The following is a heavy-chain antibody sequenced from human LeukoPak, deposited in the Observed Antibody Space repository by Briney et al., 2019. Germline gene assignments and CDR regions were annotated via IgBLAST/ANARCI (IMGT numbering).Heavy chain of an antibody. CDR3: ARADYSSQNWFDP. D-gene: IGHD6-13*01. V-gene: IGHV4-61*02. CDR2: IYTSGST. CDR1: GGSISSGSYY. J-gene: IGHJ5*02. Sequence: TSETLSLTCTVSGGSISSGSYYWSWIRQPAGKGLEWIGRIYTSGSTNYNPSLKSRVTISVDTSKNQFSLKLSSVTAADTAVYYCARADYSSQNWFDPWGQGTLVTVSS.